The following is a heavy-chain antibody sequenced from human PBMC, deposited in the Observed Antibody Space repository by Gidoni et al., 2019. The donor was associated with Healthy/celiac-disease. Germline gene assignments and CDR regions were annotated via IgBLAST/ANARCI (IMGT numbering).Heavy chain of an antibody. CDR1: GLPFSSYA. D-gene: IGHD2-2*01. CDR2: ISGSGGST. Sequence: EVQLLESGGGVVQPGGSLRLPCAASGLPFSSYAMSWVRQAPGKGLEGVSAISGSGGSTYYADSVKGRFTISRDNSKNTLYLQMNSLRAEDTAVYYCAKALPAARGFDYWGQGTLVTVSS. J-gene: IGHJ4*02. CDR3: AKALPAARGFDY. V-gene: IGHV3-23*01.